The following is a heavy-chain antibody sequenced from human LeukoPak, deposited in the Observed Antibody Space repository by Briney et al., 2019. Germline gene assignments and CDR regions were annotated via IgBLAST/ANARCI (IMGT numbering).Heavy chain of an antibody. Sequence: ASVKVSCKASGYTFTSYAMRWVRQAPGQRLEWMGWINAGNGNTKYSQKFQGRVTITRDTSASTAYMELSSLRSEDTAVYYCARVMNLNRRVVSDFIDYWGQGTLVTVSS. CDR1: GYTFTSYA. D-gene: IGHD3-3*01. J-gene: IGHJ4*02. CDR2: INAGNGNT. CDR3: ARVMNLNRRVVSDFIDY. V-gene: IGHV1-3*01.